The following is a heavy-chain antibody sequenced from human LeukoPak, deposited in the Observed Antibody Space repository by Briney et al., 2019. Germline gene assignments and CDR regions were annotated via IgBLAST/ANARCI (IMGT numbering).Heavy chain of an antibody. CDR2: ISSSTSLI. D-gene: IGHD2/OR15-2a*01. CDR1: GFSFSHYS. CDR3: AREGHFGALDI. J-gene: IGHJ3*02. Sequence: GVSLRLSCAASGFSFSHYSMQWVRQAPGKGLEWVSYISSSTSLINYADSVKGRFTISRDNAKSSLYLQMNSLRDEDTALYFCAREGHFGALDIWGQGTMVTLSS. V-gene: IGHV3-48*02.